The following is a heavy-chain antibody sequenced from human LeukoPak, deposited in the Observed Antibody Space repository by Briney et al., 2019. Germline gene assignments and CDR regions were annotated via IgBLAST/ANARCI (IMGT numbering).Heavy chain of an antibody. CDR1: GGSISSSSHY. D-gene: IGHD2-21*02. CDR2: IYYSGST. Sequence: SETLSLTCTVSGGSISSSSHYWGWLRQPPGKGLDWIGSIYYSGSTYYNPSLKSRVTISVDTSKNQFSLKLTSVTASDTAVYYCARPAEVTAIQPFDYWGQGTLVTVSS. CDR3: ARPAEVTAIQPFDY. V-gene: IGHV4-39*01. J-gene: IGHJ4*02.